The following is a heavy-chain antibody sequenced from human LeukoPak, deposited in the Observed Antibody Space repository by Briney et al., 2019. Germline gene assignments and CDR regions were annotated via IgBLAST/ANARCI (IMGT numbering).Heavy chain of an antibody. Sequence: GGSLRLSCAASGFTFSSYGMHWVRQAPGKGLEWVAVISYDGSNKYYADSVKGRFTISRDNSKNTLYLQMSSLRSEDTAVYYCARDRSLYSSTWYVPRDGFDIWGQGTMVTVSS. CDR3: ARDRSLYSSTWYVPRDGFDI. D-gene: IGHD6-13*01. CDR2: ISYDGSNK. V-gene: IGHV3-30*19. CDR1: GFTFSSYG. J-gene: IGHJ3*02.